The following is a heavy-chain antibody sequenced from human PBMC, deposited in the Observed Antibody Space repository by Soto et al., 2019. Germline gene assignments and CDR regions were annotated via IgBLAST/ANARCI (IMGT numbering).Heavy chain of an antibody. CDR3: AGGSGWLSDY. CDR2: IRKDGSEK. V-gene: IGHV3-7*03. J-gene: IGHJ4*02. Sequence: DVQLVESGGGLVQPGGSLRLSCAASGFSISSYWMNWVRQAPGKGLEWVAIIRKDGSEKYYVDSVKGRFTISRDNAKNSLYLQMNSPRDDDTAVYYCAGGSGWLSDYWGRGTLVTVSS. CDR1: GFSISSYW. D-gene: IGHD6-19*01.